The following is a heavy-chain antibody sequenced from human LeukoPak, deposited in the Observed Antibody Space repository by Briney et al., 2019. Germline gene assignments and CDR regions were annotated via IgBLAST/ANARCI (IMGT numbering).Heavy chain of an antibody. V-gene: IGHV3-23*01. D-gene: IGHD3-10*01. Sequence: GGSLRLSCAASGFTFSSYAMNWVRQAPGQGLEWVSTISAGGGGTYYADSVRGRFTISRDNSKNTLYLQMHSLRAEDTAAYYCAKGTHLDYWGQETLVTVSS. CDR1: GFTFSSYA. CDR3: AKGTHLDY. J-gene: IGHJ4*01. CDR2: ISAGGGGT.